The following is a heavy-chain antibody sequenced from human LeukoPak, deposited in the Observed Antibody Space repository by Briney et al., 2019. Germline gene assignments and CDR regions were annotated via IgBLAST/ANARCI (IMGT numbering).Heavy chain of an antibody. CDR1: GFNLNSYA. CDR2: IRHDEANS. V-gene: IGHV3-30*02. J-gene: IGHJ4*02. Sequence: GGSLRLSCPVSGFNLNSYAMHWVRQAPGKWLEWVAVIRHDEANSFYADSVQGRFRISRDTSKKLLYLQMNSLRVEDTAVYYCAKEYTPSSPLGELDSWGQGTLVTVSS. D-gene: IGHD6-6*01. CDR3: AKEYTPSSPLGELDS.